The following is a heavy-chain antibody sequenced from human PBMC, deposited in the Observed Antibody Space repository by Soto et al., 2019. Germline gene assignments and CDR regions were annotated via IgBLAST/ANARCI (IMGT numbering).Heavy chain of an antibody. D-gene: IGHD4-17*01. CDR1: GDSVSSNSAA. V-gene: IGHV6-1*01. CDR3: ARGPRYTETNWFDP. CDR2: TYYRSKWYN. Sequence: QVQLQQSGPGLVKPSQTLSLTCAISGDSVSSNSAAWNWIRQSPSRGLEWLGRTYYRSKWYNDXAVSVKSRITXTPHTXXNQFSLQLNSVTPEDTAVYYCARGPRYTETNWFDPWGQGTLVTVSS. J-gene: IGHJ5*02.